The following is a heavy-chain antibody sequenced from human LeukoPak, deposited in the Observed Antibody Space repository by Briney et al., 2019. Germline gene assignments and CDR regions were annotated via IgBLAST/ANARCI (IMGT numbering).Heavy chain of an antibody. CDR1: GFPLQDYA. D-gene: IGHD3-16*02. J-gene: IGHJ4*02. CDR2: FSSRRCYI. V-gene: IGHV3-21*01. Sequence: PGRCLGLSHAASGFPLQDYAMLWVRHAPGRGLEWGSSFSSRRCYIYYTDSAKGRFTISRDNANNSLYHQMNSLRAEDTAVYCARAHHRRVYDYVWGSYLYRGQGALVTVPS. CDR3: ARAHHRRVYDYVWGSYLY.